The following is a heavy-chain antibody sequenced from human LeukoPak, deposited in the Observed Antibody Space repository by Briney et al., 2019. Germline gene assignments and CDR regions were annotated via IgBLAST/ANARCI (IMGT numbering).Heavy chain of an antibody. CDR3: ARGNVAVARNLIDF. J-gene: IGHJ4*02. D-gene: IGHD6-19*01. V-gene: IGHV3-30*04. Sequence: GRSLRLSCAASGFTFNIYPMHWVRQAPGEGPEWVAVTLYDGSSTDYADSVKGRFTMSRDNAKNTLYLQINSLRPEDTGIYYCARGNVAVARNLIDFWGQGTLVTVSS. CDR1: GFTFNIYP. CDR2: TLYDGSST.